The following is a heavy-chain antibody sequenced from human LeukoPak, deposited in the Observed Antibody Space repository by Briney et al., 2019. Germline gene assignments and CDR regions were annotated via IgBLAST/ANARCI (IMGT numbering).Heavy chain of an antibody. CDR1: GVSISSSSYY. D-gene: IGHD6-13*01. V-gene: IGHV4-39*01. CDR2: IYYSGST. J-gene: IGHJ4*02. Sequence: SETLSLTCNVSGVSISSSSYYWGWIRQPPRKGLEWIASIYYSGSTYYNPSLKSRVTISVDTSKNQFSLKLSSVTAADTAVYYCARSDVALVAAGIDYWGQGTLVTVSS. CDR3: ARSDVALVAAGIDY.